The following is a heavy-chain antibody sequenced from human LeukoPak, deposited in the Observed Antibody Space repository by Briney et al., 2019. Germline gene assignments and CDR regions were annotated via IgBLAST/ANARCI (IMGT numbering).Heavy chain of an antibody. V-gene: IGHV5-51*01. J-gene: IGHJ4*02. CDR1: GYSFTTYW. Sequence: GESLKISCKAPGYSFTTYWIGWVRQMPGKGLEWMGVIYPGDSDSRYSTSLQGQVTISADESISTAYLQWSSLKASDTAMYYCARSSDYVFDYWGQGTLVTVSS. CDR2: IYPGDSDS. D-gene: IGHD4-17*01. CDR3: ARSSDYVFDY.